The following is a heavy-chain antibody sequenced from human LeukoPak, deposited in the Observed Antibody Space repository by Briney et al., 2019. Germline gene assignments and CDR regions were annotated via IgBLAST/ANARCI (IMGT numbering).Heavy chain of an antibody. CDR3: ARDGWGNSNPFDY. Sequence: SETLSLTCNVSGGSIRGYYWSWIRQPPGKGLEWIGYIYSSGSTNYNPSLKSRVTMSVDTSKNQFSLKVSSVTAADTAVYYCARDGWGNSNPFDYWGQGTLVTVSS. J-gene: IGHJ4*02. CDR1: GGSIRGYY. D-gene: IGHD4-23*01. CDR2: IYSSGST. V-gene: IGHV4-59*01.